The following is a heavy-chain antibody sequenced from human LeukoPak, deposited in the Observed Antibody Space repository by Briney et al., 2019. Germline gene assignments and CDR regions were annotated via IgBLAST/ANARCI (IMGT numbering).Heavy chain of an antibody. Sequence: GGSLRLSCAVSGFSASNNYMSWVRQAPGKGLAWVSVIYSGGATYYADSVKGRFTISRDNSKNTLYLQMNSLRAEDTAVYYCARGGGGGNPFDYWGQGTLVTVSS. CDR2: IYSGGAT. V-gene: IGHV3-53*01. CDR3: ARGGGGGNPFDY. J-gene: IGHJ4*02. CDR1: GFSASNNY. D-gene: IGHD4-23*01.